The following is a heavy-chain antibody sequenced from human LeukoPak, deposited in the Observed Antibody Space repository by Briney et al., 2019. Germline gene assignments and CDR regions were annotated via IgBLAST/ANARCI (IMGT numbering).Heavy chain of an antibody. CDR1: GLTFSGSP. CDR3: TSLTYYYDNGGLLDWYFDL. J-gene: IGHJ2*01. V-gene: IGHV3-73*01. Sequence: AGSLRLSCAASGLTFSGSPVHWVRHPSGKGLGWVGRIRSRGNNYATAYAASVKGRFTISRDDSKNTAYLQMNSLKNEDTAVYSCTSLTYYYDNGGLLDWYFDLWGRGTLVTVSS. D-gene: IGHD3-22*01. CDR2: IRSRGNNYAT.